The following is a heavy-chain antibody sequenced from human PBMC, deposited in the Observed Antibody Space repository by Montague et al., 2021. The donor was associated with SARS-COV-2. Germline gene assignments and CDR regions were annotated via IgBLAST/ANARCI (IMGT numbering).Heavy chain of an antibody. Sequence: SETLSLTCTVSGDSISNYYWSWIRRPPGKGLEWLGYIYYSGSTNYNPSLKRRVTISVDTSKNQFPLRLSSVTAADTAVYYCARLPYILPGYAYFDFWGQGSLVIVSS. CDR1: GDSISNYY. D-gene: IGHD3-9*01. CDR2: IYYSGST. J-gene: IGHJ4*02. V-gene: IGHV4-59*08. CDR3: ARLPYILPGYAYFDF.